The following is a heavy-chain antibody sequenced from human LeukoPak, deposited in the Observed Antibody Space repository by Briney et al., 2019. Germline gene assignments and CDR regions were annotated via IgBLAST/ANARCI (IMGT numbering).Heavy chain of an antibody. CDR2: INPSGGST. D-gene: IGHD3/OR15-3a*01. V-gene: IGHV1-46*01. Sequence: PGASVQFSCKASGYTFSRYYMHWVRQAPGQGLEWRGIINPSGGSTSYAQKFQGRVTMTRDTSTRIVHVELSSLRSEDTAVYYCARWGASGLALIYYYGMDVWGQGTTVTVSS. J-gene: IGHJ6*02. CDR3: ARWGASGLALIYYYGMDV. CDR1: GYTFSRYY.